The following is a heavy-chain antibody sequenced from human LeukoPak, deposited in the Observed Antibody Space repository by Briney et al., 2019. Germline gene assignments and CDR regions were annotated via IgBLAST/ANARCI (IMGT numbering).Heavy chain of an antibody. CDR2: ISYDGSNK. CDR3: ARDGTYSSSLPY. CDR1: GFTFSSYG. J-gene: IGHJ4*02. Sequence: GGSLRLSCAASGFTFSSYGMHWVRQAPGKGLEWVAVISYDGSNKYYADSVKGRFTISRDNSKNTLYLQMNSLRAEDTAVYYCARDGTYSSSLPYWGQGTLVTVSS. V-gene: IGHV3-30*03. D-gene: IGHD6-13*01.